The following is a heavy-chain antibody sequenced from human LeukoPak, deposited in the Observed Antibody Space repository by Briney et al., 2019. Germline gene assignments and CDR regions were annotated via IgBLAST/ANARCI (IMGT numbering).Heavy chain of an antibody. J-gene: IGHJ4*02. Sequence: ASVKVSCKASGHTFTGYYLHWVRQAPGQGLEWMGWINPNSGGTDYAQKFQGRVTMTRDTSISTAYMKLSILTSDDSAVYYCARVLPDGFFPLEYWGQGTLVTVSS. CDR2: INPNSGGT. CDR1: GHTFTGYY. CDR3: ARVLPDGFFPLEY. D-gene: IGHD3/OR15-3a*01. V-gene: IGHV1-2*02.